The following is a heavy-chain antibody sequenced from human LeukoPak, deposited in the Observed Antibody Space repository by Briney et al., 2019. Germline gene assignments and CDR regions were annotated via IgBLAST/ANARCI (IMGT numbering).Heavy chain of an antibody. CDR2: ISGSGGST. J-gene: IGHJ4*02. Sequence: GGSLRLPCAASGFTFSSYAMSWVRQAPGKGLEWVSAISGSGGSTYYADSVKGRFTISRDNSKNTLYLQMNSLRAEDTAVYYCAKRVIYCSSTSCYSYFDYWGQGTLVTVSS. D-gene: IGHD2-2*01. CDR3: AKRVIYCSSTSCYSYFDY. V-gene: IGHV3-23*01. CDR1: GFTFSSYA.